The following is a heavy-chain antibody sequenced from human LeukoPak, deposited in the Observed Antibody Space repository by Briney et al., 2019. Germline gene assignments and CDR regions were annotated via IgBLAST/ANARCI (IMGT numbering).Heavy chain of an antibody. CDR3: ARGGSLAARRYYFDY. CDR1: GGSISSSSYY. J-gene: IGHJ4*02. D-gene: IGHD6-6*01. V-gene: IGHV4-39*07. CDR2: IYHSGST. Sequence: PSETLSLTCTVSGGSISSSSYYWGWIRQPPGKGLEWIGSIYHSGSTYYNPSLKSRVTISVDTSKDQFSLKLSSVTAADTAVYYCARGGSLAARRYYFDYWGQGTLVTVSS.